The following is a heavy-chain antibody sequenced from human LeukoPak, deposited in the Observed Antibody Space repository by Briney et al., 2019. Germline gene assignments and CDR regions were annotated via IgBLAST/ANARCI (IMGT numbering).Heavy chain of an antibody. CDR2: SRNEGHSYSA. CDR1: GFTFSDHY. J-gene: IGHJ4*02. D-gene: IGHD3-10*01. CDR3: VALLRGIGY. Sequence: GGSLRLSCAVSGFTFSDHYMDWVRQAPGKGLEWIGRSRNEGHSYSADFAASVRGRASLSRDHSRNSLYLQINSLRTDDTAVYYCVALLRGIGYWGQGTLVTVSS. V-gene: IGHV3-72*01.